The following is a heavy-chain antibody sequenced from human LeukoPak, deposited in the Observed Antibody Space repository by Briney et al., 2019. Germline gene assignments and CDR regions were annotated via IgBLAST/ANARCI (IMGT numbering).Heavy chain of an antibody. D-gene: IGHD6-13*01. CDR1: SGSISSGDYY. V-gene: IGHV4-39*07. Sequence: KPSETLSLTCTVSSGSISSGDYYWSWIRQPPGKGLEWIGEINHSGSTSYNPSLKSRVTISVDTSKNQFSLKLSSVTAADTAVYYCARGPGIAAAGTQNWFDPWGQGTVVTVSS. CDR2: INHSGST. CDR3: ARGPGIAAAGTQNWFDP. J-gene: IGHJ5*02.